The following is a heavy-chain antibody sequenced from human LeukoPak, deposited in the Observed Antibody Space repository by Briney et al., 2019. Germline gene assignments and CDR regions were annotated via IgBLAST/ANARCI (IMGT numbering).Heavy chain of an antibody. Sequence: GRSLRLSCAASGFTFSSYAMHWVRQAPGKGLEWVAVISYDGSNKYYADSVKGRFTISRDNSKNTLYLQMNSLRAEDTAVYYCARDRGGYSGYDFDYWGQGTLVTVSS. CDR3: ARDRGGYSGYDFDY. CDR1: GFTFSSYA. D-gene: IGHD5-12*01. J-gene: IGHJ4*02. CDR2: ISYDGSNK. V-gene: IGHV3-30-3*01.